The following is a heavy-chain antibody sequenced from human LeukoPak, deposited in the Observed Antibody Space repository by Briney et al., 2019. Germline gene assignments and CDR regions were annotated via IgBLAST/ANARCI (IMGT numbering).Heavy chain of an antibody. CDR3: ARRGYCSGGSCPAYYYYYYMDV. CDR2: IYSGGST. CDR1: EFSVGSNY. D-gene: IGHD2-15*01. V-gene: IGHV3-53*01. Sequence: GGSLRLSCAASEFSVGSNYMTWVRQAPGKGLEWVSLIYSGGSTYYADSVKGRFTISRDNAKNSLYLQMNSLRAEATAVYYCARRGYCSGGSCPAYYYYYYMDVWGKGTTVTISS. J-gene: IGHJ6*03.